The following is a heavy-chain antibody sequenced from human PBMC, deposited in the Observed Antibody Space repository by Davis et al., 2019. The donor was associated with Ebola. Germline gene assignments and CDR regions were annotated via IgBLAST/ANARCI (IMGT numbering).Heavy chain of an antibody. D-gene: IGHD3-10*01. J-gene: IGHJ3*02. CDR2: IDWEDHK. CDR1: GFSLSPGMS. CDR3: ARLTWGVSTSFDAVDI. V-gene: IGHV2-70*01. Sequence: SGPTLVKPTETLTLTCTFSGFSLSPGMSVTWIRQPPGKALEWVALIDWEDHKYFSASLKTRLTISKDTSTKQVVLTMTNMAPVDAATYYCARLTWGVSTSFDAVDIWGQGTKVTVNS.